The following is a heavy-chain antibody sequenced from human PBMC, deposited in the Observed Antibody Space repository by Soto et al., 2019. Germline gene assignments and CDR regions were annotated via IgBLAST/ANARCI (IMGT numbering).Heavy chain of an antibody. CDR3: ARGSAAGVDY. V-gene: IGHV3-21*01. Sequence: GESLKISCAASGFTFSSYSMNWVRQAPGKGLEWVSSISSSSSYIYYADSVKGRFTISRDNAKNSLYLQMNSLRAEDTAVYYCARGSAAGVDYWGQGTLVTVSS. D-gene: IGHD6-13*01. J-gene: IGHJ4*02. CDR2: ISSSSSYI. CDR1: GFTFSSYS.